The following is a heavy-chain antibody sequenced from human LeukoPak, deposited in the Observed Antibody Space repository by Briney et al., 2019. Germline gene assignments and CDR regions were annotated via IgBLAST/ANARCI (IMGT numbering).Heavy chain of an antibody. CDR3: ARKSYYYYGMDV. J-gene: IGHJ6*02. V-gene: IGHV4-34*01. CDR1: GGSFSGYY. CDR2: INYSGST. Sequence: PETLSLTCAVYGGSFSGYYWSWIRQPPGKGLEWIGEINYSGSTYYNPSLKSRVTILVDTSKNQFSLKLSSVTAADTSVYYCARKSYYYYGMDVWGQGTTVTVSS.